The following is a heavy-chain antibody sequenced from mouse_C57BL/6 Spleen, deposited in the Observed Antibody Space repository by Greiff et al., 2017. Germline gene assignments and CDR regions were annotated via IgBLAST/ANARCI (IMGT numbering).Heavy chain of an antibody. CDR2: IRLKSDNYAT. CDR3: TGGVYYGSSAFAY. J-gene: IGHJ3*01. Sequence: EVKLQESGGGLVQPGGSMKLSCVASGFTFSNYWMNWVRQSPEKGLEWVAQIRLKSDNYATHYAESVKGRFTISRDDSKSSVYLQMNNLRAEDTGIYYCTGGVYYGSSAFAYWGQGTLVTVSA. V-gene: IGHV6-3*01. CDR1: GFTFSNYW. D-gene: IGHD1-1*01.